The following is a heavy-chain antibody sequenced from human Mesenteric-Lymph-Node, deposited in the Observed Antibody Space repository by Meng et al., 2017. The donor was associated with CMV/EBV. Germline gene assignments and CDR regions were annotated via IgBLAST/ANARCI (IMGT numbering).Heavy chain of an antibody. V-gene: IGHV3-15*01. CDR2: IKSKTDSGTT. CDR1: GFTFGNAW. Sequence: GESLKISCAASGFTFGNAWMSWVRQAPGKGLEWVGRIKSKTDSGTTDYAAPVKGRFTISRDNVKNSLSLQMNSLRGEDTAVYYCARDKFWTGPIDYWGQGTLVTVSS. D-gene: IGHD3/OR15-3a*01. J-gene: IGHJ4*02. CDR3: ARDKFWTGPIDY.